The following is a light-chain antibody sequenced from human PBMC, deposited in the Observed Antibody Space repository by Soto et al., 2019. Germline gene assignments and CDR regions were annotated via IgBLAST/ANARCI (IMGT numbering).Light chain of an antibody. CDR3: QKYNSAPRT. V-gene: IGKV1-27*01. CDR2: AAS. J-gene: IGKJ1*01. Sequence: DIQMTQSPPSLSASVGDRVTITCRASQGISHFLAWYQQKPGKVPKLLIYAASILQSGVPPRFSGSGSGTDFTLTISSLQPEDVATYYCQKYNSAPRTFGQGTKVDIK. CDR1: QGISHF.